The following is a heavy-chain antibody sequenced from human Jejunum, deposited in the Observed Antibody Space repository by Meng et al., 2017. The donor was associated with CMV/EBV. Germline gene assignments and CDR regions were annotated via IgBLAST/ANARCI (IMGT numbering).Heavy chain of an antibody. V-gene: IGHV3-20*03. J-gene: IGHJ4*02. CDR2: INWNGASI. Sequence: GSRFEEYGLDWVGQAQGKGLEWVAGINWNGASIGYADSEKGRFTISRDDTKSSLYLQMNSLRDEDTALYYCARDRDSYGYGACDYWGQGILVTVSS. CDR1: GSRFEEYG. D-gene: IGHD5-18*01. CDR3: ARDRDSYGYGACDY.